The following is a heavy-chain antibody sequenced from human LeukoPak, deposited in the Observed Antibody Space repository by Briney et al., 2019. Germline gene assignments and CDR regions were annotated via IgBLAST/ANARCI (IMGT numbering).Heavy chain of an antibody. CDR1: GLTFSRYW. CDR3: VSRGCTANACFVSSFNCLDH. Sequence: GGSLRLSCAASGLTFSRYWLTWVRQPPAKGLEWVANINQYGCEKKHVDSLKGRFTIPSDNGKSSLYLQMNSLRDEDTAVYHCVSRGCTANACFVSSFNCLDHWGQGSLVTVSS. CDR2: INQYGCEK. J-gene: IGHJ5*02. V-gene: IGHV3-7*03. D-gene: IGHD2-8*02.